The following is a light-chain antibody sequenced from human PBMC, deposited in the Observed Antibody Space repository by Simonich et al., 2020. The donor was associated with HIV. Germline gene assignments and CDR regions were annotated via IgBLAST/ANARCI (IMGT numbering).Light chain of an antibody. CDR1: QSVNSN. CDR2: GAS. J-gene: IGKJ5*01. CDR3: QQYNNWPLT. Sequence: ELVMTQSPATLSVSPGERATLSCRASQSVNSNFAWYQQKPGQAPRLLIYGASTRATGIPARFSGSGSGTEFTLTISSLQSEDFAVYYCQQYNNWPLTFGQGTRLEIK. V-gene: IGKV3-15*01.